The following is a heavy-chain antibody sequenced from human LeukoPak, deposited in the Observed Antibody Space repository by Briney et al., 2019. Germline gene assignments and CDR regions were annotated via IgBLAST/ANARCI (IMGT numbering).Heavy chain of an antibody. CDR3: VVGGSPGY. CDR1: GLAFSAYK. V-gene: IGHV3-74*01. CDR2: ISTDGYTT. Sequence: GGSMRLSCTASGLAFSAYKMHWVRQAPRKGLVWVSRISTDGYTTDYADFVQGRFTASRDNTKNTWSLEMNSLRAEDTAVYYCVVGGSPGYWGQGTLVTVSS. D-gene: IGHD2-15*01. J-gene: IGHJ4*02.